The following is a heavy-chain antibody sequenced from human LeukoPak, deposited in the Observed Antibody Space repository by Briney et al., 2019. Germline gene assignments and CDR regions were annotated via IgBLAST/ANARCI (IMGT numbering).Heavy chain of an antibody. V-gene: IGHV1-69*04. Sequence: ASVKVSCKASGGTFSSYATSWVRQAPGQGLEWMGRIIPILGIANYAQKFQGRVTITADKSTSTAYMELSSLRSEDTAVYYCAIRDGSGSYFEFDPWGQGTLVTVSS. J-gene: IGHJ5*02. CDR3: AIRDGSGSYFEFDP. CDR2: IIPILGIA. CDR1: GGTFSSYA. D-gene: IGHD3-10*01.